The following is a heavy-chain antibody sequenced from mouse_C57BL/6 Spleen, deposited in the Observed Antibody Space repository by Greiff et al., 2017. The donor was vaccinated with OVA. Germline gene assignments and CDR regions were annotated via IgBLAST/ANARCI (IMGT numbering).Heavy chain of an antibody. V-gene: IGHV1-72*01. Sequence: QVQLKQPGAELVKPGASVKLSCKASGYTFTSYWMHWVKQRPGRGLEWIGRIDPNSGGTKYNEKFKSKATLTVDKPSSTAYMQLSSLTSEDSAVYYCAREGPIYDGYLYAMDYWGQGTSVTVSS. CDR3: AREGPIYDGYLYAMDY. J-gene: IGHJ4*01. CDR1: GYTFTSYW. CDR2: IDPNSGGT. D-gene: IGHD2-3*01.